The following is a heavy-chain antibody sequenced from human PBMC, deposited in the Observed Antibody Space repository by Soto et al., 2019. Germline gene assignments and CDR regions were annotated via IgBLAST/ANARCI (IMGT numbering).Heavy chain of an antibody. CDR1: GYTFMNYA. D-gene: IGHD2-15*01. J-gene: IGHJ2*01. CDR2: ISPSTGDT. Sequence: QVQLVQSGAEVKEPGASVKLSCQPSGYTFMNYAISWVRQAPGQGLEWMGWISPSTGDTDQAQNFQGRVTMTLDTSTNTANLELRTLRSGDSAVYYCVRCYCSVGSCYTCWHFDLWGRGTLVTVSS. CDR3: VRCYCSVGSCYTCWHFDL. V-gene: IGHV1-18*01.